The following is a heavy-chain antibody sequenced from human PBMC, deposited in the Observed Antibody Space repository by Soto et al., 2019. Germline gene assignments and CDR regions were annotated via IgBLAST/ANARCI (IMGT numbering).Heavy chain of an antibody. CDR3: AREEHLASGIYVVYNWFDP. D-gene: IGHD2-21*01. CDR1: GDSVSSNSAA. CDR2: TYYRSKWYN. V-gene: IGHV6-1*01. Sequence: PSQTLSLTCAISGDSVSSNSAAWNWIRQSPSRGLEWLGRTYYRSKWYNDYAVSVKSRITINPDTSKNQFSLQLNSVTPEDTAVYYCAREEHLASGIYVVYNWFDPWGQGTLVTVSS. J-gene: IGHJ5*02.